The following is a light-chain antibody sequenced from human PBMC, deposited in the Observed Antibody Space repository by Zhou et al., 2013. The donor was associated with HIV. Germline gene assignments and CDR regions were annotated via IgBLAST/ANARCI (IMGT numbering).Light chain of an antibody. CDR2: DAS. CDR3: QQYDNVPPAT. Sequence: DIQMTQSPSSLSASVGDRVTITCQASHDISNYLNWYQQKPGKAPKLLIYDASNLETGVPSRFSGSGSGTDFTFTINSLQPEDIATYYCQQYDNVPPATFGGGTKVEIK. V-gene: IGKV1-33*01. J-gene: IGKJ4*01. CDR1: HDISNY.